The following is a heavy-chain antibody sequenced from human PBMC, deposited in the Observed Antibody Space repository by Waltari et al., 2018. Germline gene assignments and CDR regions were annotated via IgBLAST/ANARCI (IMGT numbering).Heavy chain of an antibody. V-gene: IGHV1-69*05. Sequence: QVQLVQSGAEVKKPGSSVKVSCKASGGTFSSYAISLVRQAPGQGLEWMGGIIPIFGTANYAQKVQGRVTITTDESTSTAYMELSSLRSEDTAVYYCARGSGREQLRVYYYGMDVWGQGTTVTVSS. CDR1: GGTFSSYA. CDR3: ARGSGREQLRVYYYGMDV. D-gene: IGHD3-10*01. J-gene: IGHJ6*02. CDR2: IIPIFGTA.